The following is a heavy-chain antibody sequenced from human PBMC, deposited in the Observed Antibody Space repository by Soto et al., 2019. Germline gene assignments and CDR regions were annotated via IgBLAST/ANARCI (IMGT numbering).Heavy chain of an antibody. J-gene: IGHJ5*02. Sequence: KSWETLSLTCSVSGAPITSNYWTWIRQPPGKGLEWIGYLDHQGYSNYSPSLRSRVSMSIDTSKNQLSLKVHSVTAADTAVYYCARVPVKGYFDWLDPCGQGTLVTVSS. V-gene: IGHV4-59*01. CDR2: LDHQGYS. CDR1: GAPITSNY. D-gene: IGHD3-9*01. CDR3: ARVPVKGYFDWLDP.